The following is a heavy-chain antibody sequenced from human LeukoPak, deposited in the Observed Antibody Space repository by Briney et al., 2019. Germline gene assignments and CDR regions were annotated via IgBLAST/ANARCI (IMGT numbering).Heavy chain of an antibody. J-gene: IGHJ3*02. D-gene: IGHD5-18*01. CDR3: ARARKGYSYGRRENAFDI. CDR2: IYTSGST. V-gene: IGHV4-4*07. CDR1: GGSISSYY. Sequence: SETLSLTCTVSGGSISSYYWSWIRQPAGKGLEWIGRIYTSGSTNYNPSLKSRVTMSVDTSKNQFSLKLSSVTAADTAVYYCARARKGYSYGRRENAFDIWGQGTMVTVSS.